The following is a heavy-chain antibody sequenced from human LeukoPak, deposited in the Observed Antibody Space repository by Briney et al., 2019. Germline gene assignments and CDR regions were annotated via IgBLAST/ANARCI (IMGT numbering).Heavy chain of an antibody. D-gene: IGHD5-18*01. CDR2: INGGCSS. CDR3: AKGQGYNYGDSIDY. J-gene: IGHJ4*02. CDR1: GFTFNNYA. Sequence: GGSLRLSCAASGFTFNNYAMTWVRQAPGKGLEWVSVINGGCSSYYADSVKGRFTVSRDNSKNTLYLQMNSLRDEDTAIYYCAKGQGYNYGDSIDYWGQGTLVTVSS. V-gene: IGHV3-23*03.